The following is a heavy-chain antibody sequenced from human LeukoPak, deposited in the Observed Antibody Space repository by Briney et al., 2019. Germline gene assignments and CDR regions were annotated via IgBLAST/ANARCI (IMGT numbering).Heavy chain of an antibody. CDR3: ARVGVRYDILTGYYNGYYFDY. CDR2: INHSGST. Sequence: SETLSLTCAVYGGCFSGYYWSWIRQPPGKGLEWIGEINHSGSTNYNPSLKSRVTISVDTSKNQFSLKLSSVTAADTAVYYCARVGVRYDILTGYYNGYYFDYWGQGTLVTVSS. CDR1: GGCFSGYY. V-gene: IGHV4-34*01. J-gene: IGHJ4*02. D-gene: IGHD3-9*01.